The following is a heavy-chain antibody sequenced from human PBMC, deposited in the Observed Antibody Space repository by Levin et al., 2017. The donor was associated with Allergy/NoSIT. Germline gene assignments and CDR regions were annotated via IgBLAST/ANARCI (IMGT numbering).Heavy chain of an antibody. Sequence: LSLTCAASGFPLSSSALHWVRQAPGKGLEWVAVISYDGSTQYYADSVKGRFTISRDSSKNTLYLQMNSLRAEDTALYYCAKEGGLGDAFDMWGQGTMVTVSS. J-gene: IGHJ3*02. V-gene: IGHV3-30-3*01. CDR3: AKEGGLGDAFDM. CDR1: GFPLSSSA. D-gene: IGHD3-16*01. CDR2: ISYDGSTQ.